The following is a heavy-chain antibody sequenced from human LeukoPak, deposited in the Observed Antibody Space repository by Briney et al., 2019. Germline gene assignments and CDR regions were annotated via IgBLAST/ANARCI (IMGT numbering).Heavy chain of an antibody. J-gene: IGHJ4*02. Sequence: RGSLRLSCAASGFTFSSYWMSWVRPAPGEGRGRVATIKEDGSEKYYVDTVKGRFSISRDNAKNSLYLQMDSLRVEDTAVYYCARDPLRRFDYWGQGTLVTVSS. CDR3: ARDPLRRFDY. CDR1: GFTFSSYW. V-gene: IGHV3-7*01. CDR2: IKEDGSEK.